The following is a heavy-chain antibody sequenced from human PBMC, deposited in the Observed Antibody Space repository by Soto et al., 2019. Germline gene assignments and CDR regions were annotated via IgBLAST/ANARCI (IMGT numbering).Heavy chain of an antibody. CDR3: ARSRDGYSFYFYYGMDR. Sequence: GGSLRLSCAASGFIFTSYGMHWVRQAPGKGLEWMALILHDGSAEYYADSVKGRFTISRDNSKNTLYLQMNSLTAEDTAVYYCARSRDGYSFYFYYGMDRWGQGTTVPVSS. D-gene: IGHD4-4*01. V-gene: IGHV3-30*03. CDR1: GFIFTSYG. J-gene: IGHJ6*02. CDR2: ILHDGSAE.